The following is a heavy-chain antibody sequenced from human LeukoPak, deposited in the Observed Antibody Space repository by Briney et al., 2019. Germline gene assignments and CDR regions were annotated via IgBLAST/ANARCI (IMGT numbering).Heavy chain of an antibody. CDR1: GFTFGSYS. J-gene: IGHJ4*02. CDR3: GRVEGRFGEFEYDY. V-gene: IGHV3-21*01. CDR2: ISSSSSYI. Sequence: RGSLRLSCAASGFTFGSYSMNWVRQAPGKGLEWVSSISSSSSYIYYADSVKGRFTISRDNAKNSLYLQMNSLRAEDTAVYYCGRVEGRFGEFEYDYWGQGTLVTVSS. D-gene: IGHD3-10*01.